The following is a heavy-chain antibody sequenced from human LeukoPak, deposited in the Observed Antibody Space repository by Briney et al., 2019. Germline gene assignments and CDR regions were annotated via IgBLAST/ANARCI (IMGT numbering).Heavy chain of an antibody. V-gene: IGHV4-39*07. Sequence: NPSETLSLTCTVSGGSISSSNYWGWIRQPPGKGLEWIGSIFYSGSTYYNPSLKSRVTTSVDTSKNRFSLKLTSVTAADTAVYYCARELHSGSYYFDYWGQGTLVTVSS. CDR2: IFYSGST. D-gene: IGHD1-26*01. CDR1: GGSISSSNY. J-gene: IGHJ4*02. CDR3: ARELHSGSYYFDY.